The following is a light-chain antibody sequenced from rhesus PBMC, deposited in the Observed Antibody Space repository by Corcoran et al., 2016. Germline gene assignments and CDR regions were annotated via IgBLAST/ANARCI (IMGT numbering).Light chain of an antibody. CDR2: KAS. CDR3: QHGYATPLA. CDR1: ENVNNY. V-gene: IGKV1-74*01. Sequence: IQMTQSPSSLSASVGDRVTITCRASENVNNYLNWYQQKPGKAPKLLIYKASTLESGVPSRFSGSGSGTDYSFTISSLRPEDFATYYCQHGYATPLAFGGGTKVELK. J-gene: IGKJ4*01.